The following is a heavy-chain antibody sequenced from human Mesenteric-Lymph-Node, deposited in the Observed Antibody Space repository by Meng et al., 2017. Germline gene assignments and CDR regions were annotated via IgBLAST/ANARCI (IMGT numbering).Heavy chain of an antibody. CDR3: ARVTMIGYFDY. Sequence: QVQLVQSGAEVKKTGASVKVSCKASDYIFTSYGLSWVRQAPGQGLEWMGWISGHNGNTKYAQQFQGRVTMTTDTSTSTAYMELRSLRADDTAVYYCARVTMIGYFDYWGQGTLVTVSS. V-gene: IGHV1-18*01. D-gene: IGHD3-22*01. CDR2: ISGHNGNT. CDR1: DYIFTSYG. J-gene: IGHJ4*01.